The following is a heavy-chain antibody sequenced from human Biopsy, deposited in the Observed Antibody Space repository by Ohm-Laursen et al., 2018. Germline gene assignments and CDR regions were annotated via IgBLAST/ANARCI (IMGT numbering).Heavy chain of an antibody. J-gene: IGHJ4*02. Sequence: TLSLTCAVSGYSIRSDYRWGWIRQAPGKTLEWLGNIFKDGNTHYNPSLRSRPIISIDTSKNQFSLMMTSASGADTAVYFCARVGSGWAPFDKWGPGTLVTVSS. D-gene: IGHD6-19*01. V-gene: IGHV4-38-2*01. CDR2: IFKDGNT. CDR3: ARVGSGWAPFDK. CDR1: GYSIRSDYR.